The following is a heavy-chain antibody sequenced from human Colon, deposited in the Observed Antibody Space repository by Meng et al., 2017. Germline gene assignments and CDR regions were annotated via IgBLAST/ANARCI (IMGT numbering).Heavy chain of an antibody. CDR3: ASFQYTMENY. Sequence: GESLKISCEGSGFTFSTYWMHWVRQAPGKGLVWVSLISPDGSATSYADSVKGRFTISRDNVKNTVYLQMNSLTAEDTAVYFCASFQYTMENYWGRGTLVTVSS. J-gene: IGHJ4*02. CDR1: GFTFSTYW. V-gene: IGHV3-74*01. D-gene: IGHD3-3*01. CDR2: ISPDGSAT.